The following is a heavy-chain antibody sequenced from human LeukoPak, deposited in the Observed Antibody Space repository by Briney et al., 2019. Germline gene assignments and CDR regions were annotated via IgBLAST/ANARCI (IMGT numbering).Heavy chain of an antibody. CDR1: GYDFPDYW. D-gene: IGHD1-26*01. J-gene: IGHJ4*02. CDR3: ARRGGSLNYFDY. Sequence: GESLKISCKGSGYDFPDYWIGWVRQMPGKGLEWMGIIYPGDSDTRYGPSFQGQVTISADKSISTAYLQWTSLKASDTAMYFCARRGGSLNYFDYWDQGTLVTVSS. V-gene: IGHV5-51*01. CDR2: IYPGDSDT.